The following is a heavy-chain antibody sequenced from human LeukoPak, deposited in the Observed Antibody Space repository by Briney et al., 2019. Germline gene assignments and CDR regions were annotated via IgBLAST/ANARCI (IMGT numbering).Heavy chain of an antibody. CDR1: GFTFSSYS. D-gene: IGHD5-18*01. Sequence: GGSLRLSCAASGFTFSSYSMNWVRQAPGKGLEWVSSISSSSSYIYYADSVKGRFTISRGNAKNSLYLQMNSLRAEDTAVYYCASPGGYSYGLDYWGQGTLVTVSS. CDR3: ASPGGYSYGLDY. V-gene: IGHV3-21*01. CDR2: ISSSSSYI. J-gene: IGHJ4*02.